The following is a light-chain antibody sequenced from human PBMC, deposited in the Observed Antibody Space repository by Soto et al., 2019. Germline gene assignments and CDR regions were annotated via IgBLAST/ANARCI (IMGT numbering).Light chain of an antibody. V-gene: IGLV2-23*01. CDR2: EGS. Sequence: QSALTQPASVSGSPGQSITFSCTGTSSDVGSYNLVSWYQQHPGKAPKLIIDEGSQRPSGVSNRFSGSKSGNTASLTISGLQAEDEADYYCCSYAGSGTLLFGGGTKLTVL. J-gene: IGLJ2*01. CDR1: SSDVGSYNL. CDR3: CSYAGSGTLL.